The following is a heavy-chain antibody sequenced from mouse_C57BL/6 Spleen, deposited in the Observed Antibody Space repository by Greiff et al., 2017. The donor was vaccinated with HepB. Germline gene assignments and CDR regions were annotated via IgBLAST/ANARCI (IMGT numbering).Heavy chain of an antibody. D-gene: IGHD1-1*01. Sequence: DVQLVESGGGLVKPGGSLKLSCAASGFTFSDYGMHWVRQAPEKGLAWVAYISSGSSTIYYADTVKGRFTISRDNAKNTMFLQMTSLRSEDTALYYWARGDDGSSYPFAYWGQGTLVTVSA. CDR3: ARGDDGSSYPFAY. CDR1: GFTFSDYG. J-gene: IGHJ3*01. CDR2: ISSGSSTI. V-gene: IGHV5-17*01.